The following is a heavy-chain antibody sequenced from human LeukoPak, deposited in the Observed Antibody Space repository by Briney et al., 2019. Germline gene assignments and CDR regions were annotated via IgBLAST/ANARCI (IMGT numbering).Heavy chain of an antibody. Sequence: ASVKVSCTSSGYTFTSYAMNWVRQAPGQRLEWVGWINTNTGNPTYAQGFTGRFVFSLDTSVSTAYLQISSLKAEDTAVYYCAREDYGTPPYYYGMDGWGQGTTVTVSS. D-gene: IGHD4/OR15-4a*01. J-gene: IGHJ6*02. CDR1: GYTFTSYA. CDR2: INTNTGNP. CDR3: AREDYGTPPYYYGMDG. V-gene: IGHV7-4-1*02.